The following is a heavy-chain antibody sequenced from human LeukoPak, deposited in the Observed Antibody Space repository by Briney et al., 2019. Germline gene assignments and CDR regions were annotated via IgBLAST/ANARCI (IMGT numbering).Heavy chain of an antibody. D-gene: IGHD3-10*01. J-gene: IGHJ4*02. Sequence: AGRSLRLSCAASGFAFNTYAMHWVRQAPGQGLEWVALIWHDGSHKLYSNSVRGQFTISRDNSKNTVSLQMNNLRPEDTAVYYCAREMFGSGSYPDFWGQGTLVTVSS. CDR2: IWHDGSHK. CDR1: GFAFNTYA. CDR3: AREMFGSGSYPDF. V-gene: IGHV3-33*01.